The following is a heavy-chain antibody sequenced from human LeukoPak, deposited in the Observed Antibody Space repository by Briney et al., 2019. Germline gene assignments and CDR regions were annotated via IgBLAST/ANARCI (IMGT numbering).Heavy chain of an antibody. CDR1: GFTLSSSG. V-gene: IGHV3-30*02. Sequence: PGGSLRLSCAASGFTLSSSGIHWVRPAQGKGLGWVASIWYDGSNKYYADSGTGRFTISRDNSKNTLYLQMNSLRVEDTAVYYCSKGNNYGFDYWGQGTLVTVSS. CDR2: IWYDGSNK. D-gene: IGHD5-24*01. CDR3: SKGNNYGFDY. J-gene: IGHJ4*02.